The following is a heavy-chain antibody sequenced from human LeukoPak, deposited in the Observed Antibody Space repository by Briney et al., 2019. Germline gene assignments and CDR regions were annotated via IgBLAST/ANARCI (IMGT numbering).Heavy chain of an antibody. CDR1: GFTFSSYA. J-gene: IGHJ4*02. D-gene: IGHD6-13*01. CDR3: AILYSSSWYVGY. CDR2: ISGSGGST. V-gene: IGHV3-23*01. Sequence: PGGSLRLSCAASGFTFSSYAMSWVRQAPGKGLEWVSGISGSGGSTYYADSVKGRFTITRDSSKNTLYLQMNSLRAEDTAVYYCAILYSSSWYVGYWGQGTLVTVSS.